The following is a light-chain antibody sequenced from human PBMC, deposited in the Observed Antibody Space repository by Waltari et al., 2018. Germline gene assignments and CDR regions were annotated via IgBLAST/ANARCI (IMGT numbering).Light chain of an antibody. CDR3: CSYAGSSTPYV. Sequence: QSALTQPASVSGSLGQSITISCTGTSSDVGSYNLVSWYQQHPGKAPTLMLYAVRKRPSGVSNRFAGSKSGNTASLTISGLQAEDEADYYCCSYAGSSTPYVFGTGTKVTVL. V-gene: IGLV2-23*02. CDR1: SSDVGSYNL. J-gene: IGLJ1*01. CDR2: AVR.